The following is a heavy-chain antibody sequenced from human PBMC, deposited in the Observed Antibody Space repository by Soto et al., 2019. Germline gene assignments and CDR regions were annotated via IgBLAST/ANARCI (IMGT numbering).Heavy chain of an antibody. Sequence: SVKVSCKAFGGTFSAYSISWVRQAPGQGLEWMGGIIPIFGTANYAQKFQGRVTITADKSTSTAYMELSSLRSEDTAVYYCASLHSSSSRADYYYGMDVWGQGTTVTVSS. V-gene: IGHV1-69*06. CDR3: ASLHSSSSRADYYYGMDV. CDR2: IIPIFGTA. D-gene: IGHD6-6*01. J-gene: IGHJ6*02. CDR1: GGTFSAYS.